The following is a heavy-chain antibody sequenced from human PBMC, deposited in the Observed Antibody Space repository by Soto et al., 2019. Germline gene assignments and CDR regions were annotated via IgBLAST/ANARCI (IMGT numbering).Heavy chain of an antibody. Sequence: EVQLLESGGGLVQPGGSLRLSCAASGFTFITYAMSWVRQAPGKGLEWVSAISGSAGSTNYADSVKGRFTISRDNSKNTLYLQMNSLRAEDTAVYYCAKDVGMEWYFDLWGRGTLVTVSS. J-gene: IGHJ2*01. CDR1: GFTFITYA. CDR3: AKDVGMEWYFDL. CDR2: ISGSAGST. D-gene: IGHD1-1*01. V-gene: IGHV3-23*01.